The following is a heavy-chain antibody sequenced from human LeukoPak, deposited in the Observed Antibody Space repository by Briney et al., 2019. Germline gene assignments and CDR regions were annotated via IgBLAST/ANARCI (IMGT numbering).Heavy chain of an antibody. CDR2: IKQDGSEK. Sequence: GGSPRLSCAASGFSFSNYWMGWVRQAPGKGLEWVANIKQDGSEKYYVDSVKGRFTISRDNAKNSLYLQMNSLRAEDTAVYYCARSQWLRFDAFDIWGQGTMVTVSS. CDR3: ARSQWLRFDAFDI. CDR1: GFSFSNYW. J-gene: IGHJ3*02. D-gene: IGHD5-12*01. V-gene: IGHV3-7*04.